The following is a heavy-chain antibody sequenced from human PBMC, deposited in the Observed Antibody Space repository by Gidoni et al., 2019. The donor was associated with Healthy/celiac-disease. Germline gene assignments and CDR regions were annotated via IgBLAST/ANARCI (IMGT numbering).Heavy chain of an antibody. CDR2: IYYSGST. V-gene: IGHV4-59*01. CDR3: ARMAAVVVTARYNWFDP. Sequence: VQLPESGPGLVKPSETLSPTCTVSGGSICSYYWSWIRQPPGKGLEWIGYIYYSGSTNYNPSLKRRVTISVDTSKNQFSLKLSSVTAADTAVYYCARMAAVVVTARYNWFDPWGQGTLVTVSS. J-gene: IGHJ5*02. D-gene: IGHD2-21*02. CDR1: GGSICSYY.